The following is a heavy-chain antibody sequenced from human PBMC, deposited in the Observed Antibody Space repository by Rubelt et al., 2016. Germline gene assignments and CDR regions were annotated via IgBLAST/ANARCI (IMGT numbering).Heavy chain of an antibody. CDR3: ARGGMVVNGFDP. CDR1: GGSISSSSYY. Sequence: QVQLQESGPGLVKPSETLSLTCTVSGGSISSSSYYWGWIRQPPGKGLEWIGSIYYSGSTYYNPSLKSRVTISVDTSKNQFSLKLSSVTAADTAVYYCARGGMVVNGFDPWGQGTLVTVSS. D-gene: IGHD2-15*01. V-gene: IGHV4-39*07. CDR2: IYYSGST. J-gene: IGHJ5*02.